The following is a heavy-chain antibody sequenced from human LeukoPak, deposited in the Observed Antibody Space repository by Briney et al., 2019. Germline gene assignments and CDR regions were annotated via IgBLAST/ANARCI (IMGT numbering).Heavy chain of an antibody. V-gene: IGHV3-21*04. D-gene: IGHD3-10*01. J-gene: IGHJ4*02. CDR3: AKGLGAGG. CDR2: ISSSSSYI. Sequence: GGSLRLSCAASGFTFSSYSMNWVRQAPGKGLEWVSSISSSSSYIYYADSVKGRFTISRDNSKGTVYLQMNSLRPEDTAVYYCAKGLGAGGWGQGTLVTVSS. CDR1: GFTFSSYS.